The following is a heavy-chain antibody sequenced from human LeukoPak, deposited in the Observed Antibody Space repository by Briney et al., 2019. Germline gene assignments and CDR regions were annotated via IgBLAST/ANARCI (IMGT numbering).Heavy chain of an antibody. Sequence: PGGSLRLSCAASGFTFSSYAMHWVRQAPGKGLEWVAVISYDGSNKYYADSVKGRFTISRDNSKNTLYLQMNSLGAEDTAVYYCARDKVTFFDYWGQGTLVTVSS. CDR2: ISYDGSNK. J-gene: IGHJ4*02. D-gene: IGHD5-18*01. CDR3: ARDKVTFFDY. CDR1: GFTFSSYA. V-gene: IGHV3-30*01.